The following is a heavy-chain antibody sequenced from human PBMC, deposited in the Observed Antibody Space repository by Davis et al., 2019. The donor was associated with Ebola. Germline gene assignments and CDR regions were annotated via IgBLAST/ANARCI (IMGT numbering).Heavy chain of an antibody. CDR1: GFTIDDSA. D-gene: IGHD6-25*01. J-gene: IGHJ6*02. Sequence: SLKISCVASGFTIDDSAMHWVRLGPGKGLEWVSGISWNSVRSAYADSVKGRFTISRDNAKHALYLQMNSLRVEDTALYYCVAANYYGMDVWGQGTAVTVS. CDR2: ISWNSVRS. V-gene: IGHV3-9*01. CDR3: VAANYYGMDV.